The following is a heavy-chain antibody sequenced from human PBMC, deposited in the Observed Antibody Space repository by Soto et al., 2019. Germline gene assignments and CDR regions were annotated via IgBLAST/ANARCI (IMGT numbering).Heavy chain of an antibody. Sequence: PGGSLRLSCAASGFTFTSYWMSWVRQAPGKGLEWVANIKQHGIKKYYVDSVKGRFTISRDNAKNSLYLEMNSLRAEDTAVYYCARDDANRYCSSTSCYGYIDYWGQGTLVTVSS. V-gene: IGHV3-7*01. CDR3: ARDDANRYCSSTSCYGYIDY. J-gene: IGHJ4*02. CDR1: GFTFTSYW. D-gene: IGHD2-2*01. CDR2: IKQHGIKK.